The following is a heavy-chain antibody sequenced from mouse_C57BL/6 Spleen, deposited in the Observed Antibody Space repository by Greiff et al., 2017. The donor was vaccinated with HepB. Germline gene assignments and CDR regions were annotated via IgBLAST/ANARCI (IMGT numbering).Heavy chain of an antibody. CDR1: GYAFSSSW. Sequence: QVQLKESGPELVKPGASVKISCKASGYAFSSSWMNWVKQRPGKGLEWIGRIYPGDGDTNYNGKFKGKATLTADKSSSTAYMQLSSLTSEDSAVYFCARPGVVAPGYYFDYWGQGTTLTVSS. V-gene: IGHV1-82*01. D-gene: IGHD1-1*01. CDR2: IYPGDGDT. CDR3: ARPGVVAPGYYFDY. J-gene: IGHJ2*01.